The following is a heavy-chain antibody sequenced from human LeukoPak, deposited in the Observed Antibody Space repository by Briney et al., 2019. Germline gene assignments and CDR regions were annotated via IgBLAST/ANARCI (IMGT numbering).Heavy chain of an antibody. Sequence: SETLSLTCTVSGGSISSYYWSWIRQPPGKGLEWIGYIYYSGSTNYNPSLKSRVTISVDTSKNQSSLKLSSVTAADTAVYYCARRNYDFWSGYYNGMDVWGQGTTVTVSS. V-gene: IGHV4-59*08. J-gene: IGHJ6*02. D-gene: IGHD3-3*01. CDR1: GGSISSYY. CDR2: IYYSGST. CDR3: ARRNYDFWSGYYNGMDV.